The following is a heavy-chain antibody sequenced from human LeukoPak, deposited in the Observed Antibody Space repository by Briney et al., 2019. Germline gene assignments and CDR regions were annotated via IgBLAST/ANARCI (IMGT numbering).Heavy chain of an antibody. V-gene: IGHV3-74*01. CDR3: ARDKPPRRLDS. CDR2: SRNDGGDT. Sequence: GGSLRLSCAASVFSLSHYWMHWVRQAPGKGLVWVSRSRNDGGDTTYADSVKGRFTVSRDNAKNTVYLQMNSLRAEATAVYYCARDKPPRRLDSWGKGALVTVSS. D-gene: IGHD1-14*01. J-gene: IGHJ5*01. CDR1: VFSLSHYW.